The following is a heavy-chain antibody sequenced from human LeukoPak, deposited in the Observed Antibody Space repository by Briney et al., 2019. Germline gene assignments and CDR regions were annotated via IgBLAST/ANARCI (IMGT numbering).Heavy chain of an antibody. CDR1: GYTFSNYG. CDR2: ISIYNGKT. V-gene: IGHV1-18*01. CDR3: ARVDILTGYYFFDS. J-gene: IGHJ4*02. Sequence: GASVKVSCKASGYTFSNYGISWVRQAPGQGLEWVGWISIYNGKTNYAQKFQGRVSMTTDTSTSTAYMELRSLRSDDTAVYYCARVDILTGYYFFDSWGQGTLVTVSS. D-gene: IGHD3-9*01.